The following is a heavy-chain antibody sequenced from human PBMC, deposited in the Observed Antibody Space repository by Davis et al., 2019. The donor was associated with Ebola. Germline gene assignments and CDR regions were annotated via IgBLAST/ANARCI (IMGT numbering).Heavy chain of an antibody. V-gene: IGHV4-34*01. CDR1: GGSFSGYY. J-gene: IGHJ4*02. CDR2: INHSGST. Sequence: MPSETLSLTCAVYGGSFSGYYWSWIRQPPGKGLEWIGEINHSGSTNYNPSLKSRVTISVDKSKNQFSLKLSSVTAADTAVYYCARAGCSGGSCYCYWGQGTLVTVSS. D-gene: IGHD2-15*01. CDR3: ARAGCSGGSCYCY.